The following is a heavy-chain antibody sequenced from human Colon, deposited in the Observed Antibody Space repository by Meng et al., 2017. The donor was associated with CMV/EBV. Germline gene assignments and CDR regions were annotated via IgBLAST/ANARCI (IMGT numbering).Heavy chain of an antibody. CDR1: GFTFTSYW. J-gene: IGHJ5*02. D-gene: IGHD4-17*01. CDR2: INSYGSST. V-gene: IGHV3-74*01. CDR3: AREDYGDSPHDGGGWFDP. Sequence: GGSLRLSCAASGFTFTSYWMHWVRQAPGKGLMWVSRINSYGSSTVYADSVKGRFTIPRDNAKNTLYLQMNSLRAEDTAVYYCAREDYGDSPHDGGGWFDPWGQGTLVTVSS.